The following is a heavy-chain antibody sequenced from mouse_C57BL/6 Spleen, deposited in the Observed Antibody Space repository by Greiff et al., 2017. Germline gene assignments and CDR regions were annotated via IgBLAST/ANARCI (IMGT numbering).Heavy chain of an antibody. CDR1: GFSLTSYG. V-gene: IGHV2-6-1*01. D-gene: IGHD2-14*01. CDR3: ARHGVRRGYYAMDY. CDR2: IWSDGST. Sequence: VQRVESGPGLVAPSQSLSITCTVSGFSLTSYGVHWVRQPPGKGLEWLVVIWSDGSTTYNSALKSRLSISKDNSKSQVFLKMNSLQTDDTAMYYCARHGVRRGYYAMDYWGQGTSVTVSS. J-gene: IGHJ4*01.